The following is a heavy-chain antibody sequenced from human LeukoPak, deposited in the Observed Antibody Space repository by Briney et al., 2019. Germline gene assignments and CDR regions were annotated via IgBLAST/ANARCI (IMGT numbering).Heavy chain of an antibody. CDR3: TTKASRTAAAVARPR. D-gene: IGHD5-12*01. J-gene: IGHJ1*01. CDR2: IKSKTDGGTA. CDR1: GFTFSNAW. V-gene: IGHV3-15*01. Sequence: GGSLRLSCAASGFTFSNAWMSWVRQAPGKGLEWVGRIKSKTDGGTADYAAPVKGRFTISRDDSKNTLYLQMNSLKTEDTAVYHCTTKASRTAAAVARPRWAQGTLLPVHS.